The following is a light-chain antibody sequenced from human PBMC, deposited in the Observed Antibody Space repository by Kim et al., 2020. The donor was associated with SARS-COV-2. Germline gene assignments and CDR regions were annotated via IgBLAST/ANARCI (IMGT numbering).Light chain of an antibody. CDR2: DAF. CDR1: QSLART. J-gene: IGKJ1*01. V-gene: IGKV3-15*01. CDR3: QQYKIWPRT. Sequence: EIVMTQSPATLSVSPGETATLSCRASQSLARTLAWYQQRPGQAPRLLIFDAFTRATGIPARFSGSESGTEFTLTISSLQSEDFAVYYCQQYKIWPRTFGQGTKVDIK.